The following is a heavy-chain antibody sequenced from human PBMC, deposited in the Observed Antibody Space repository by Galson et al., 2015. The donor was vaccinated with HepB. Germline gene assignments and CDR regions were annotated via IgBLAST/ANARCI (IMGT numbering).Heavy chain of an antibody. CDR2: ITAYNGDT. V-gene: IGHV1-18*04. J-gene: IGHJ4*02. Sequence: SVKVSCKGSGYTLSTYNIIWVRQAPGQGLEWMGWITAYNGDTNYAHKLQGRVSMTTNTSTSTAYMELTSLRFDDTAVYYCALVAGVYFEYWGQGTLVTVSP. D-gene: IGHD6-19*01. CDR3: ALVAGVYFEY. CDR1: GYTLSTYN.